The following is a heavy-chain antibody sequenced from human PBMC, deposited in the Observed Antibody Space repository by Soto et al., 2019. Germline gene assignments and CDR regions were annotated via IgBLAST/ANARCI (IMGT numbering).Heavy chain of an antibody. CDR3: ASWAGRNRDFGGRFDY. J-gene: IGHJ4*02. CDR2: TGGDNGNR. D-gene: IGHD4-17*01. V-gene: IGHV1-18*01. Sequence: VRQAPGQLXXWMGWTGGDNGNRNYPQTVQGRVTLTTDTSPSTAYMELRSLRSDDTAVYYCASWAGRNRDFGGRFDYWGQGTLDNVSS.